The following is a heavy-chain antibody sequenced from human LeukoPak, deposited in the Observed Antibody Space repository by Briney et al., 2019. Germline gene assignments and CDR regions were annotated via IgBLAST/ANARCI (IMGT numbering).Heavy chain of an antibody. Sequence: GASVKVSCKASGYTFTSYYLHWVRQAPGQGLEWMGIIITSGGATQYAQKFQGRVSMTRDTSTSTVYMDLSSLRSEDTAVYYCVRSRVQPVHAAFDIWGQGTMVTVSP. CDR3: VRSRVQPVHAAFDI. D-gene: IGHD6-13*01. V-gene: IGHV1-46*03. J-gene: IGHJ3*02. CDR1: GYTFTSYY. CDR2: IITSGGAT.